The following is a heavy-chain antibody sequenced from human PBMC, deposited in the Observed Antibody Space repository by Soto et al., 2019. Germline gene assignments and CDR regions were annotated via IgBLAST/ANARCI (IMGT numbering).Heavy chain of an antibody. CDR3: ASDYGL. Sequence: EGQLVESGGGLVQPGGSLRLSCAVSGFTFGTHWMSWVRQAPGKGPEWVANINQDGTAKSYVDSVKGRFTISRDNAKNSLYLQMNSLRVEDTAVYYCASDYGLGGQGSLVTVSS. D-gene: IGHD4-17*01. CDR1: GFTFGTHW. CDR2: INQDGTAK. J-gene: IGHJ4*02. V-gene: IGHV3-7*04.